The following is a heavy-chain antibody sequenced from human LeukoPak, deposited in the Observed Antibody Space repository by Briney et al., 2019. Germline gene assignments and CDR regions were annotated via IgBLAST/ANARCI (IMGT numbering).Heavy chain of an antibody. J-gene: IGHJ5*02. CDR1: GYTFTTYA. D-gene: IGHD3-10*01. V-gene: IGHV1-3*04. Sequence: ASVNDSCKACGYTFTTYALHWVRQAPGQRLEWMGWINTDNSNTIYSQKFQGRVTITRDTSASTAYMQLSSLTSEDTAVYYCARTQRADYYGSGSNNWFDPWGQGTLVTVSS. CDR3: ARTQRADYYGSGSNNWFDP. CDR2: INTDNSNT.